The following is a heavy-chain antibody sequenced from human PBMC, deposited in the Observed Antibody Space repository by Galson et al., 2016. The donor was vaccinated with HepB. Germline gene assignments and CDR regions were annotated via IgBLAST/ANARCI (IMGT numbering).Heavy chain of an antibody. D-gene: IGHD4-17*01. CDR1: GFTFSAYG. CDR3: ANALPRSGDSYFEN. Sequence: SLRLSCAATGFTFSAYGMHWVRQAPGKGLAWVSRINSDGSRRIYADSVKGRFTISRDNAENTLHLQMNSLSAEDMAVYYCANALPRSGDSYFENWGHGTLVTVSS. J-gene: IGHJ4*01. V-gene: IGHV3-74*01. CDR2: INSDGSRR.